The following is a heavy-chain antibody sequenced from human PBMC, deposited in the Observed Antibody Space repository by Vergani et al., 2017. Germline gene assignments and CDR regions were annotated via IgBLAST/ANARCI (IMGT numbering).Heavy chain of an antibody. CDR2: IYTSGST. Sequence: QVQLQESGPGLVKPSQTLSLTCTVSGGSISSGSYYWSWIRQPAGKGLEWIGRIYTSGSTNYNPSLKSRVTISVDTSKNQFSLKLSSVTAADTAVYYCARQKAVRYGMDVWGQGP. CDR1: GGSISSGSYY. CDR3: ARQKAVRYGMDV. J-gene: IGHJ6*02. V-gene: IGHV4-61*02.